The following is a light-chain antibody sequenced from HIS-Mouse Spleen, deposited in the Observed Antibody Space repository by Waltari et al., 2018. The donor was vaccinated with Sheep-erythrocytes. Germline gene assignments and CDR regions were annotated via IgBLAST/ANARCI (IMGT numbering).Light chain of an antibody. CDR1: SSAVGGYTY. V-gene: IGLV2-23*01. CDR3: CSYAGSSTLV. Sequence: QSALTQPRSVSGSPGQSVTISCTGTSSAVGGYTYVSWYQQHPGKAPKLMIYEGSKRPSGVSNRFSGSKSGNTASLTISGLQAEDEADYYCCSYAGSSTLVFGGGTKLTVL. J-gene: IGLJ2*01. CDR2: EGS.